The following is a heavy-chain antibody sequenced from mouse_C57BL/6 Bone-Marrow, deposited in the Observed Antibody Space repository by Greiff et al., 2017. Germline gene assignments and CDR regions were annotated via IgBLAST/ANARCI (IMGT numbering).Heavy chain of an antibody. V-gene: IGHV5-4*01. D-gene: IGHD2-10*01. J-gene: IGHJ3*01. CDR2: FCDGGSYT. CDR3: ARARTYDGNYVWFAY. Sequence: EVQLVESGGGLVKPGGSLKLSCAASGFTFSSYAMSWVRQTPGKRLEWVAPFCDGGSYTYYPDNVKGRFTISRDNAKNNLYLQMSDLKSEDTAMYYGARARTYDGNYVWFAYWGQGTLVTVSA. CDR1: GFTFSSYA.